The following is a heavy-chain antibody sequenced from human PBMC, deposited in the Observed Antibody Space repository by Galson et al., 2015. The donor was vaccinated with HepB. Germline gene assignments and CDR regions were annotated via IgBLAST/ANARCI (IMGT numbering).Heavy chain of an antibody. CDR3: ARQHDTSGYYAY. J-gene: IGHJ4*02. V-gene: IGHV1-69*13. Sequence: SVKVSCKASGVTFSSYAISWLRQAPGQGLEWMGGIIPLFGSANYAQKLQGRVTITADESTSTTYMELGSLRSEDTALYYCARQHDTSGYYAYWGQGTLVTVSS. D-gene: IGHD3-22*01. CDR1: GVTFSSYA. CDR2: IIPLFGSA.